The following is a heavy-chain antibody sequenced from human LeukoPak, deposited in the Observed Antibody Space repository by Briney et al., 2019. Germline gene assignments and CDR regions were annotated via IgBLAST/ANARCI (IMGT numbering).Heavy chain of an antibody. CDR3: TKSTDYWYYGMDV. CDR2: ISATTGTL. CDR1: GYTFSDYA. V-gene: IGHV3-23*01. Sequence: GGSLRLSCEASGYTFSDYAMSWVRQAPGKGLEWVSTISATTGTLYYADSVRGRFTISRDNSRNTLYLQMSSLRTDDTATYYCTKSTDYWYYGMDVWGQGTTVTVSS. D-gene: IGHD2-8*02. J-gene: IGHJ6*02.